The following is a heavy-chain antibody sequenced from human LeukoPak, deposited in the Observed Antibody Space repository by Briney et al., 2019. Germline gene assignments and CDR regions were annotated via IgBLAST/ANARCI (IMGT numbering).Heavy chain of an antibody. Sequence: GGSLRLSCAASGFTFSSYGMHWVRQAPGKGLEWVVFIRFDGSNKYYADSVKGRFTISRDNSKNTLYLQMKSLGAEDTAVYYCAKGGGYEAQYYYYYLDVWGKRTTVTISS. CDR2: IRFDGSNK. CDR3: AKGGGYEAQYYYYYLDV. J-gene: IGHJ6*03. D-gene: IGHD5-12*01. V-gene: IGHV3-30*02. CDR1: GFTFSSYG.